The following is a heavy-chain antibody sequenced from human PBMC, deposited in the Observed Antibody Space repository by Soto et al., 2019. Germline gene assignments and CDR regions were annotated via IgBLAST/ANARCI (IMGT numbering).Heavy chain of an antibody. CDR2: ISYDGSNK. CDR3: AKVSHRYFDL. V-gene: IGHV3-30*18. CDR1: GFTFSSYG. J-gene: IGHJ2*01. Sequence: QVQLVESGGGVVQPGRSLRLSCAASGFTFSSYGMHWVRQAPGKGLEWVAVISYDGSNKYYADSVKGRFTISRDNSKNTLYLQMNSLRAEDTAVYYCAKVSHRYFDLWGRGTLVTVSS.